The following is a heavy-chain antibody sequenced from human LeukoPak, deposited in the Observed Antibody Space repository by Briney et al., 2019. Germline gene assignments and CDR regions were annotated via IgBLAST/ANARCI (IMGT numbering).Heavy chain of an antibody. CDR1: GGTFSSYA. Sequence: SVKVSCKASGGTFSSYAISWVRQAPGQGLEWMGGIIPIFGTANYAQKFQGRVTITADESTSTAYMELSSLRSEDTAVYYCARHGGILWFGELLPYYYYMDVWGKGTTVTVSS. D-gene: IGHD3-10*01. CDR2: IIPIFGTA. J-gene: IGHJ6*03. CDR3: ARHGGILWFGELLPYYYYMDV. V-gene: IGHV1-69*13.